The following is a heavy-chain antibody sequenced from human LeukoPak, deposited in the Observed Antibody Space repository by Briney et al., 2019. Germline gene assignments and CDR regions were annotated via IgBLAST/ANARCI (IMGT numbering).Heavy chain of an antibody. CDR3: ARDTSSGWYYFDY. CDR2: MYISGST. D-gene: IGHD6-19*01. CDR1: GVSISSYY. V-gene: IGHV4-4*07. J-gene: IGHJ4*02. Sequence: SDTLSLPCTFSGVSISSYYWSWIRHPAEKGLEWIGRMYISGSTNHNPPLTSRVTISADTTKNQFSPNLRSVTAADTAVYYCARDTSSGWYYFDYWGEGTLVTVSS.